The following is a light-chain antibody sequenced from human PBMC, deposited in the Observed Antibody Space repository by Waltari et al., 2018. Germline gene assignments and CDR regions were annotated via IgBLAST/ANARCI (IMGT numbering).Light chain of an antibody. CDR2: DAS. J-gene: IGKJ5*01. Sequence: EIVMTLSPATLSVSPGETATLSCRASQSVSSNVAWYQKKPGQAPRLLIYDASTRAPSIPARFRGSGSGTEFTLTISSLQSEDFAVYYCQQYNRWPPITFGHGTRLEI. CDR3: QQYNRWPPIT. V-gene: IGKV3-15*01. CDR1: QSVSSN.